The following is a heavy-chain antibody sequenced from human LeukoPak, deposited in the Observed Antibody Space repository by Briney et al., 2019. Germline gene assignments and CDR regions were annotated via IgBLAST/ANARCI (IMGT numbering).Heavy chain of an antibody. D-gene: IGHD3-22*01. CDR1: GGSISSGGYY. CDR2: IYYSGST. CDR3: GRARRYDSSGYYLGRFPPLDY. V-gene: IGHV4-31*03. Sequence: SETLSLTCTVSGGSISSGGYYWSWIRQHPGKGLEWIGYIYYSGSTYYNPSLKSRVTISVDTSKNQFSLKLSSVTAADTAVYYCGRARRYDSSGYYLGRFPPLDYWGQGTLVTVSS. J-gene: IGHJ4*02.